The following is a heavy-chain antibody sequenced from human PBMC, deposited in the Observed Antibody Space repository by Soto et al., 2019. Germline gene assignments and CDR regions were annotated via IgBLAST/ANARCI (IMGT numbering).Heavy chain of an antibody. CDR2: INPNTGVT. CDR1: GYSFAAYY. V-gene: IGHV1-2*02. CDR3: AKIYTWNEWQGGSDY. J-gene: IGHJ4*02. D-gene: IGHD3-3*01. Sequence: QVHLEQSGAEVKKAGASVKISCKASGYSFAAYYINWVRQVSGQGLEWMGWINPNTGVTDYAQKFQDTVTLTSDTSIKTAYLELTSLRSDDTAVYYCAKIYTWNEWQGGSDYWGQGTLLTVSS.